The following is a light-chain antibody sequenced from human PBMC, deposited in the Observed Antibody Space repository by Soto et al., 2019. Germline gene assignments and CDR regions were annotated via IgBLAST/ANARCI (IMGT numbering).Light chain of an antibody. CDR3: QQYDNWPTYT. Sequence: EIVMTQSPVTLSVSPGERATLSCRASQSINKNLAWYQQKPGRAPRLLIYGVSATASGIPGRFSGSGSETDFTLTISSLQSEDFAVYYCQQYDNWPTYTVGQGTKLEIK. CDR1: QSINKN. V-gene: IGKV3-15*01. J-gene: IGKJ2*01. CDR2: GVS.